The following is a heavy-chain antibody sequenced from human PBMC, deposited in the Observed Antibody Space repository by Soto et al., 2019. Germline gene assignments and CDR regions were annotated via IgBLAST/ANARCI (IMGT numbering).Heavy chain of an antibody. V-gene: IGHV1-18*04. CDR2: ISAYNGNT. Sequence: ASVKVSCKASGYTFTSCGISWVRQAPGQGLEWMGWISAYNGNTNYAQKLQGRVTMTTDTSTSTAYMELRSLRSDDTAVYYCARGGSLTLNYYDSSGYLAYWGQGTLVTVSS. CDR1: GYTFTSCG. D-gene: IGHD3-22*01. J-gene: IGHJ4*02. CDR3: ARGGSLTLNYYDSSGYLAY.